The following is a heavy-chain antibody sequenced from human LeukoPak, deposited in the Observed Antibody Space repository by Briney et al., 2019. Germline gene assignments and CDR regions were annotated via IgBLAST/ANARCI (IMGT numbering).Heavy chain of an antibody. J-gene: IGHJ3*02. CDR1: GGSFSGYY. V-gene: IGHV4-34*01. D-gene: IGHD3-16*02. Sequence: SETLSLTCAVYGGSFSGYYWSWIRQPPGKGLEWIGDINHSGSTNYNPSLKSRVTISVDTSKNQFSLKLSSVTAADTAVYYCARDLIADYVWGSYRYSDAFDIWGQGTMVTVSS. CDR2: INHSGST. CDR3: ARDLIADYVWGSYRYSDAFDI.